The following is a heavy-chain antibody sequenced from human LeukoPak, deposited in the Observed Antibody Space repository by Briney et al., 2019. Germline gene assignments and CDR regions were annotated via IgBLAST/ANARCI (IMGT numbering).Heavy chain of an antibody. D-gene: IGHD6-6*01. Sequence: GGSLRLSCTASGFTFGDYAMSWVRQAPGKGLEWVGFIRSKAYGGTTEYAASVKGRLTISRDDSKSIAYLQMNSLKTEDTAVYYCTASARPKTYYYYGMDVWGQGTTVTVSS. CDR2: IRSKAYGGTT. V-gene: IGHV3-49*04. CDR3: TASARPKTYYYYGMDV. J-gene: IGHJ6*02. CDR1: GFTFGDYA.